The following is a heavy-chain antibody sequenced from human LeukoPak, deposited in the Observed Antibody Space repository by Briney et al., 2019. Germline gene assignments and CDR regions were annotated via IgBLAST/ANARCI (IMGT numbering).Heavy chain of an antibody. Sequence: SETLSLTCTVSGGSINNSISYWGWIRQPPGKGLEWIGSIYYSGSTYYNPSLKSRGTISVDTSKNRFSLKLRSVTAADTAVYYCARGLYYYGSGSYRPYSFDHWGQGTLVTVSS. CDR1: GGSINNSISY. CDR2: IYYSGST. CDR3: ARGLYYYGSGSYRPYSFDH. V-gene: IGHV4-39*07. D-gene: IGHD3-10*01. J-gene: IGHJ4*02.